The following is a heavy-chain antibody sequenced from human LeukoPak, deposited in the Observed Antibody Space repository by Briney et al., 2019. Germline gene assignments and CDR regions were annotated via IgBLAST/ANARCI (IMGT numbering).Heavy chain of an antibody. J-gene: IGHJ4*02. CDR1: GYTFTGYH. Sequence: ASVKVSCKASGYTFTGYHMHWVRQAPGQGLEWMGRINPNSGDTNNAQKFQGRVTMTEDTSTDTAYMELSSLRSEDTAVYYCATDPVGYWGQGTLVTVSS. CDR3: ATDPVGY. D-gene: IGHD4-23*01. CDR2: INPNSGDT. V-gene: IGHV1-2*06.